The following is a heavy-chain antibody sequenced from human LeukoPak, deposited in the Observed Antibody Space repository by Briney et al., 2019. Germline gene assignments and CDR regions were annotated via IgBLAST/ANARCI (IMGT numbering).Heavy chain of an antibody. Sequence: PGGSLRLPCPAPGFVFEDFGMSWARQAPGGGREWVSGLDWDGGSTGYADSVKGRFTISRDNARNSLYLQMNSLRAEDTALYYCARDLGGYFDYWGQGALVTVSS. CDR2: LDWDGGST. CDR1: GFVFEDFG. V-gene: IGHV3-20*04. CDR3: ARDLGGYFDY. J-gene: IGHJ4*02. D-gene: IGHD3-16*01.